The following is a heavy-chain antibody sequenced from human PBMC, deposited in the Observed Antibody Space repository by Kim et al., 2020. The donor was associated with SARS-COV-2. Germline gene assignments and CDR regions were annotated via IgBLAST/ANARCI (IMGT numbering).Heavy chain of an antibody. D-gene: IGHD4-17*01. V-gene: IGHV3-74*01. Sequence: TIRYADAVKGRFTISRDNAKNTLYLQMNSLRAEDTAVYYCARDLTVTGGDYWGQGTLVTVSS. J-gene: IGHJ4*02. CDR3: ARDLTVTGGDY. CDR2: TI.